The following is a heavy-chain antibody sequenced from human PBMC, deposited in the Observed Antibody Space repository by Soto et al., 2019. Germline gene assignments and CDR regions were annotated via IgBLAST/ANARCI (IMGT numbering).Heavy chain of an antibody. CDR1: GGSISSYY. Sequence: SETLSLTCTVSGGSISSYYWSWIRQPPGKGLEWIGYIYYSGSTNYNTSLKSRVTISVDTSKNQFPLKLSSVTAADTAVYYCARDFRTYYDSSGPSWYYGMDVWGQGTTVTVSS. CDR3: ARDFRTYYDSSGPSWYYGMDV. D-gene: IGHD3-22*01. J-gene: IGHJ6*02. CDR2: IYYSGST. V-gene: IGHV4-59*01.